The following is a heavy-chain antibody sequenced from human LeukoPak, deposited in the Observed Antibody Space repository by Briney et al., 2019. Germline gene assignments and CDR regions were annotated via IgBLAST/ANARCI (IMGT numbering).Heavy chain of an antibody. D-gene: IGHD2-2*01. CDR1: GGSISSYY. CDR2: IFYSGGS. J-gene: IGHJ3*02. V-gene: IGHV4-59*08. Sequence: SETLSLTCTVSGGSISSYYWTWIRQPPGKGLEWIGYIFYSGGSNYNPSLKSRVTISVDTSKNHFSLKLSSVTAADTAVYYCARRGSTFDIWGQAAMLTVSS. CDR3: ARRGSTFDI.